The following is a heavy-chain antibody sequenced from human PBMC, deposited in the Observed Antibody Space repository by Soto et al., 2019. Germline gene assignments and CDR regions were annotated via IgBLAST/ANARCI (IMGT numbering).Heavy chain of an antibody. CDR3: ARANTAPADY. Sequence: QVQLVQSGAEVKKPGASVKVSCKASGYTFTSYAMHWVRQAPGQRLEWMGWINAGNGNTKYSQSFQDRVTFTRDTSASTIYMELSSLRSEDTAVYYCARANTAPADYWGQGTLVTVSS. J-gene: IGHJ4*02. CDR1: GYTFTSYA. V-gene: IGHV1-3*01. CDR2: INAGNGNT.